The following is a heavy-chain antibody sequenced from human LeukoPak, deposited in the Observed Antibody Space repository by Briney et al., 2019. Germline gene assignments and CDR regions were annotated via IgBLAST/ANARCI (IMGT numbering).Heavy chain of an antibody. CDR1: GFNFSSYE. CDR2: ISSSGSTI. CDR3: ARVKQLVGIVDDY. J-gene: IGHJ4*02. D-gene: IGHD6-13*01. Sequence: GSLRLSCAASGFNFSSYEMNWVRQAPGKGLEWVSYISSSGSTIYYADSVKGRFTISRDNAKNSLYLQMNSLRAEDTAVYYCARVKQLVGIVDDYWGQGTLVTVSS. V-gene: IGHV3-48*03.